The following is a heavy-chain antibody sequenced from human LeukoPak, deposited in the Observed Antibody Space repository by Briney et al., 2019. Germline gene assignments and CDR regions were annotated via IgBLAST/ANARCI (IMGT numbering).Heavy chain of an antibody. D-gene: IGHD3-9*01. J-gene: IGHJ4*02. CDR1: GFTFGDYY. CDR3: ARDPDSYYDILTGIDY. CDR2: ISSSGSTI. Sequence: GGSLRLSCAASGFTFGDYYMSWIRQAPGKGLEWVSYISSSGSTIYYADSVKGRFTISRDNAKNSLYLQMNSLRAEDTAVYYCARDPDSYYDILTGIDYWGQGTLVTVSS. V-gene: IGHV3-11*01.